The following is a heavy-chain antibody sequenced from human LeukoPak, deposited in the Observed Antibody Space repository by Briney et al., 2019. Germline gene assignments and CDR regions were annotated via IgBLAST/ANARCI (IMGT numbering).Heavy chain of an antibody. CDR2: IYFSET. J-gene: IGHJ3*02. D-gene: IGHD3-22*01. Sequence: PSETLSLTCTVSGGSSSDSSYYWAWIRQPLGKGLEWIGSIYFSETKYNPSLKSRITISGDASKKQFSLKLSSVTAADTAVYYCASPSKLVISRGGFYMWGQGTMVTVS. CDR3: ASPSKLVISRGGFYM. CDR1: GGSSSDSSYY. V-gene: IGHV4-39*01.